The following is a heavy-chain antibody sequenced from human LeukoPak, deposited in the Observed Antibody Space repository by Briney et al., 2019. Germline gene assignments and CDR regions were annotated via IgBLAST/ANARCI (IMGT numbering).Heavy chain of an antibody. J-gene: IGHJ4*02. CDR1: GXSFSGYY. CDR3: AREGVYYDILAAYYRPYYFDF. D-gene: IGHD3-9*01. CDR2: INHGGST. Sequence: SETLSLTCAVYGXSFSGYYWSWIRQPPGKGLEWIEEINHGGSTNYNPSLKSRLTISVDTSKNQFSLKLSSVTAADTAVYYCAREGVYYDILAAYYRPYYFDFWGQGTLVTVYS. V-gene: IGHV4-34*01.